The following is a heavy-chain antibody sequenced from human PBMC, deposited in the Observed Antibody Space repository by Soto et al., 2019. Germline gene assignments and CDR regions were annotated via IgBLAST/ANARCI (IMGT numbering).Heavy chain of an antibody. CDR3: ARARMVRGIIYYYGMDV. V-gene: IGHV4-31*03. Sequence: SETLSLTCTVSGGSISSDGDYWSWIRQHPGKGLEWIGYIYYSGSTYYNPSLKSRVTISVDTSKNQFSLKLNSVTAADTAVYYCARARMVRGIIYYYGMDVWGQGTTVTVSS. CDR2: IYYSGST. CDR1: GGSISSDGDY. D-gene: IGHD3-10*01. J-gene: IGHJ6*02.